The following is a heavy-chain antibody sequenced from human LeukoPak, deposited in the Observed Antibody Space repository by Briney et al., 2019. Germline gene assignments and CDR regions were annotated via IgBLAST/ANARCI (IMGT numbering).Heavy chain of an antibody. V-gene: IGHV1-2*02. CDR1: EYTFTAYY. CDR3: ARVGQWLVENYWFDP. Sequence: ASVKVSCEASEYTFTAYYVHWVRQAPGQGLEWMGWINPNSGDTNFAQNFQGRVTMTRDTSISTVYMELSRLRSDDTAVYYCARVGQWLVENYWFDPWGQGTLVTVSS. CDR2: INPNSGDT. D-gene: IGHD6-19*01. J-gene: IGHJ5*02.